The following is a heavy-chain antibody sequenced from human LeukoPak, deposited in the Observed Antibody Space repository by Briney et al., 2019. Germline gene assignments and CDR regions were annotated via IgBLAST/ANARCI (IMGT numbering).Heavy chain of an antibody. J-gene: IGHJ4*02. CDR1: GFTFSSYW. CDR3: ASQQLGIDYFDY. V-gene: IGHV3-74*01. D-gene: IGHD7-27*01. Sequence: GGSLRLSCAASGFTFSSYWIHWVRQAPGKGLVWVSRINSDGSSTSYADSVKGRFTISRDNAKNTLYLQMNGLRAEDTAVYYCASQQLGIDYFDYWGQGTLVTVSS. CDR2: INSDGSST.